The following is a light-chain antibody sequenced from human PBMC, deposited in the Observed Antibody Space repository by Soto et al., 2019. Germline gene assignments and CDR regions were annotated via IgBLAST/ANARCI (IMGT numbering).Light chain of an antibody. J-gene: IGLJ2*01. CDR3: CSYAGGSIYVL. V-gene: IGLV2-23*02. Sequence: QSVLTQPASVSGSPGQSITISCTGTSGDIGNFNLVSWYQHHPGKAPNLIIYEVSKRPSGVSNRFSGSKSGNTASLTISGLQAEYEADYYCCSYAGGSIYVLFGGGTKLTVL. CDR1: SGDIGNFNL. CDR2: EVS.